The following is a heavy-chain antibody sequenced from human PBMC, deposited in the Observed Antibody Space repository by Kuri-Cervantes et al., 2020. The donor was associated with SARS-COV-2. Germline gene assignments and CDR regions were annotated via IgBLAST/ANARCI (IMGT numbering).Heavy chain of an antibody. J-gene: IGHJ6*03. CDR1: GGSISSYY. D-gene: IGHD4-11*01. V-gene: IGHV4-59*01. CDR3: ARGSYSNYGYYYYYYMDV. CDR2: IYYSGST. Sequence: SETLSLTCTVSGGSISSYYWSWIRQPPGKGLEWIGYIYYSGSTNYNPSLKSRVTISVDTSKNQFSLKLSSVTAADTAVYYCARGSYSNYGYYYYYYMDVWGKGTTVTVSS.